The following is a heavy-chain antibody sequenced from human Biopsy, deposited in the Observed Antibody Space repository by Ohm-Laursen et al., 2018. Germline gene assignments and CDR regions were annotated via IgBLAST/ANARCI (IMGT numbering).Heavy chain of an antibody. Sequence: TLSLTCSVSGGSISSDYWSWIRQPPRKGLEWIGYISSRGSTNYNPSLRGRDTITVDTSKNQFSLKLTSVTAADTAVFFCARLYRLDDYWNDDPPDAFDVWGQGTMVTVSS. CDR1: GGSISSDY. D-gene: IGHD3-3*01. J-gene: IGHJ3*01. CDR3: ARLYRLDDYWNDDPPDAFDV. CDR2: ISSRGST. V-gene: IGHV4-59*01.